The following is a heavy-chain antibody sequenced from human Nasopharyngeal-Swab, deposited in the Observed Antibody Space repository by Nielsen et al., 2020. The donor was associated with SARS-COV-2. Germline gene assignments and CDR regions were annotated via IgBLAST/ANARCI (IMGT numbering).Heavy chain of an antibody. Sequence: GGSLGLSCAASGFTFSSYEMNWVRQAPGKGLEWVSYISSSGSTIYYADSVKGRFTISRDNAKNSLYLQMNSLRAEDTAVYYCARDGVTYYYYDSSGYRDDAFDIWGQGTMVTVSS. CDR3: ARDGVTYYYYDSSGYRDDAFDI. CDR2: ISSSGSTI. J-gene: IGHJ3*02. V-gene: IGHV3-48*03. D-gene: IGHD3-22*01. CDR1: GFTFSSYE.